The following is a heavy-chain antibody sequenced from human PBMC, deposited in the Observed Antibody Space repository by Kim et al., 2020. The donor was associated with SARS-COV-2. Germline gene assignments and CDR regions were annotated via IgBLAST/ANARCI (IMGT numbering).Heavy chain of an antibody. J-gene: IGHJ3*02. CDR2: ISSSSSYI. CDR3: ARWDSLDAFDI. D-gene: IGHD1-26*01. Sequence: GGSLRLSCVVSGFTFSSHSMNCVRQAPGKGLEWVSSISSSSSYIYYADSVKGRFTISRDNAKNSLYLQMNSLRAEDTAVYYCARWDSLDAFDIWGQGTMVTVSS. V-gene: IGHV3-21*01. CDR1: GFTFSSHS.